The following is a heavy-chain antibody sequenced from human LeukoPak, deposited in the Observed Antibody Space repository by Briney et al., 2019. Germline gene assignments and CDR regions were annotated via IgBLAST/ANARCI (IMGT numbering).Heavy chain of an antibody. CDR3: ARAQYFDWVSSLDY. J-gene: IGHJ4*02. CDR1: GYTFTSYY. Sequence: ASVKVSCKASGYTFTSYYIHWLRQAPGQGLEWIGIIDPSGGSTNYAQKFQGRVTVTRDTSTSTVNMELRSLTSEDTAVYYCARAQYFDWVSSLDYWGQGTLVTVSS. V-gene: IGHV1-46*01. D-gene: IGHD3-9*01. CDR2: IDPSGGST.